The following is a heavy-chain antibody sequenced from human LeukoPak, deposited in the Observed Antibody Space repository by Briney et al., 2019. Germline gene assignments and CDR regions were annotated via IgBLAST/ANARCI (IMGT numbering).Heavy chain of an antibody. V-gene: IGHV1-24*01. CDR1: GYTLTELS. CDR3: AIRGELYGPGSYYFDY. D-gene: IGHD3-10*01. J-gene: IGHJ4*02. CDR2: FDPEDGET. Sequence: ASVKVSCKVSGYTLTELSMHWVRQAPGKGLEWMGGFDPEDGETIYAQKFQGRVTMTEDTSTDTAYMELSSLRSEDTAVYYCAIRGELYGPGSYYFDYWGQGTLVTVSS.